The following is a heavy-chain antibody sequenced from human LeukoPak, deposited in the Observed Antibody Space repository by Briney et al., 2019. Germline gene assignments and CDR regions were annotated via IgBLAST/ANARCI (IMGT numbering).Heavy chain of an antibody. V-gene: IGHV4-34*01. J-gene: IGHJ2*01. CDR2: IYHSGST. Sequence: NPSETLSLTCAVYGGSFSGYYWSWIRQPPGKGLEWIGDIYHSGSTNYNPSLKSRVTISVDTSKNQFCLKLSSVTAADTAVYYCARKTYTGIAAAGTLQAGYFDLWGRGTLVTVSS. D-gene: IGHD6-13*01. CDR3: ARKTYTGIAAAGTLQAGYFDL. CDR1: GGSFSGYY.